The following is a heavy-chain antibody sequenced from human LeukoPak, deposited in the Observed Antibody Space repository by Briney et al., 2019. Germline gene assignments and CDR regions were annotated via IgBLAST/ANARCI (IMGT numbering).Heavy chain of an antibody. D-gene: IGHD3-22*01. Sequence: GASVKVSCKASGYTFTSYAMNWVRQATGQGLEWMGWMNPNSGNTGYAQKFQGRVTMTRNTSISTAYMELSSLRSEGTAVYYCASSVSSGYYGTSNAFDIWGQGTMVTVSS. CDR1: GYTFTSYA. V-gene: IGHV1-8*02. J-gene: IGHJ3*02. CDR2: MNPNSGNT. CDR3: ASSVSSGYYGTSNAFDI.